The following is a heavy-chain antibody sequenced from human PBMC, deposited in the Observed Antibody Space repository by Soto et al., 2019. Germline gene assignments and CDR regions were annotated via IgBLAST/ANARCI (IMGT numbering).Heavy chain of an antibody. CDR3: AKYLGGSYPKRYYYYGMDI. D-gene: IGHD1-26*01. Sequence: QVQLVESGGGVVQPGRSLRLSCAASGFTFSPYGMHWVRQAPGKGLEWVAVISYDGSTKYYADSVKGRFTISRDNSNNTLYLQMNRLRADDTAADYGAKYLGGSYPKRYYYYGMDIWGQGTTVTVSS. CDR1: GFTFSPYG. J-gene: IGHJ6*02. V-gene: IGHV3-30*18. CDR2: ISYDGSTK.